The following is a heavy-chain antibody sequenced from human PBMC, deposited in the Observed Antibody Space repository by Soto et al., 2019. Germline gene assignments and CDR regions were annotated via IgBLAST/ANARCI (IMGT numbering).Heavy chain of an antibody. D-gene: IGHD6-19*01. CDR2: VYHSGST. CDR1: GDSISSHY. CDR3: AKNLAVAGFCFDP. J-gene: IGHJ5*02. Sequence: SETLSLTCTVSGDSISSHYRSWIRQSPGTGLERIGHVYHSGSTRYNPSLKRRVTISVATSKNQFSLKLRSVTAADTAVYYCAKNLAVAGFCFDPWGQGILVTVSS. V-gene: IGHV4-59*11.